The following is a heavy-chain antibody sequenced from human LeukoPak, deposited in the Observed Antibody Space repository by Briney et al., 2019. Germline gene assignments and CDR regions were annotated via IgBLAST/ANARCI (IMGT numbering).Heavy chain of an antibody. CDR2: VYHSGST. Sequence: SGTLSLTCAVSGDSMSGTNWWSWVRQPPGKGLEWIGEVYHSGSTNYYPSLKSRVTISIEKSKNQFSLKLSSVTAADTAVYYCAGAYCGGDCYSGRAFDIWGQGTMVTVSS. CDR1: GDSMSGTNW. D-gene: IGHD2-21*02. V-gene: IGHV4-4*02. CDR3: AGAYCGGDCYSGRAFDI. J-gene: IGHJ3*02.